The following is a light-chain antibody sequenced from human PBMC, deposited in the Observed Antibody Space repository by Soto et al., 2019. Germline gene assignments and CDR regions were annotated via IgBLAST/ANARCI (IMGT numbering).Light chain of an antibody. CDR2: DAL. CDR3: QQYNSYS. Sequence: EIVLTQSPATLSLSPGERATLSCWASQSVGSQLGWYQQKPGQAPRLLIYDALNRATGIPARFSGSGSGTDFTLTISSLQPDDFATYYCQQYNSYSFGQGTKVDIK. J-gene: IGKJ1*01. CDR1: QSVGSQ. V-gene: IGKV3-11*01.